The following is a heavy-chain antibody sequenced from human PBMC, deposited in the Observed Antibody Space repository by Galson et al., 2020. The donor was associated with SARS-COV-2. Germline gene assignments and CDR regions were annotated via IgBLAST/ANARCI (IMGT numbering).Heavy chain of an antibody. J-gene: IGHJ4*02. D-gene: IGHD5-12*01. Sequence: SVKVSCKASGGTFSSYAISWVRQAPGQGLEWMGGIVPIFGTANYAQKFQGRVTITADESTSTAYMELSSLRSEDTAVYYCARGTDGYNEFLGPHMSFDYWGQGTLVTVSS. V-gene: IGHV1-69*13. CDR3: ARGTDGYNEFLGPHMSFDY. CDR2: IVPIFGTA. CDR1: GGTFSSYA.